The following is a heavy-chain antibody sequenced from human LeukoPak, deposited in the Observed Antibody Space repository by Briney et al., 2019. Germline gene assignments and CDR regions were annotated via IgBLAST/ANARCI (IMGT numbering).Heavy chain of an antibody. CDR3: ARDSLPTWYFDL. CDR1: DGSISSGSYY. J-gene: IGHJ2*01. CDR2: IYTSGST. V-gene: IGHV4-61*02. Sequence: SETLSLTCTVSDGSISSGSYYWSWIRQPAGKGLEWIGRIYTSGSTNYNPSLKSRVTISVDTSKNQFSLKLTSVTAADTAVYYCARDSLPTWYFDLWGRGTLVTVSS.